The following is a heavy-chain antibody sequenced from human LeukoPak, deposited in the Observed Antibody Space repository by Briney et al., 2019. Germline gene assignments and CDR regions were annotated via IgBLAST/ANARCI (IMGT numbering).Heavy chain of an antibody. D-gene: IGHD1-1*01. Sequence: QTGGSLRLSCAASGFTFGTYAMHWVRQAPGKGLEGVAVTLSDGGIQNSADSVRGRFIISRDNSKNTLFLQMNRLRTEDTAVYYCARGAILGGYNWIDDWGQGTLVTVSS. CDR2: TLSDGGIQ. CDR1: GFTFGTYA. V-gene: IGHV3-30*04. J-gene: IGHJ4*02. CDR3: ARGAILGGYNWIDD.